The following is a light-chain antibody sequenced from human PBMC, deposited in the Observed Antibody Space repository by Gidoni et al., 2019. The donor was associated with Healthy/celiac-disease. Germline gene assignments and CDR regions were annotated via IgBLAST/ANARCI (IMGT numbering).Light chain of an antibody. CDR1: QGIGSY. J-gene: IGKJ2*01. V-gene: IGKV1-9*01. Sequence: DIQLTQSPSFLSASIGDRVTITCRASQGIGSYLAWYQQKPGKAPKLLIYAASTVQSAVPSSFSGSGSGTDFTLTISSLQPEEFATYYCQQLNSYPYTFGQGTKLEIK. CDR2: AAS. CDR3: QQLNSYPYT.